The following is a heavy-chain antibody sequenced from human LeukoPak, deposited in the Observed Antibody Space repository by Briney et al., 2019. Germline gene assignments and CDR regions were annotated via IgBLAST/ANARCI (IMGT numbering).Heavy chain of an antibody. CDR2: INPNSGDT. Sequence: ASVKVSCKASGYTFTGYHMHWVRQAPGQGLEWMGRINPNSGDTNYAQKFQGRVTMTKDTSISTAYMELSRLRSDDTAVCYCARDYCSSTSCLFDYWGQGTLVTVSS. CDR1: GYTFTGYH. J-gene: IGHJ4*02. D-gene: IGHD2-2*01. V-gene: IGHV1-2*06. CDR3: ARDYCSSTSCLFDY.